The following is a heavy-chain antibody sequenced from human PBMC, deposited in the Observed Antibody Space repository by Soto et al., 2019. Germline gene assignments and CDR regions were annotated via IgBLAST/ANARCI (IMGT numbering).Heavy chain of an antibody. CDR1: GFTFSSYG. CDR3: ARDRNRYCSSTSCFYFDY. D-gene: IGHD2-2*01. J-gene: IGHJ4*02. V-gene: IGHV3-33*01. CDR2: IWYDGSNK. Sequence: PGWSLRLSCAASGFTFSSYGMHWVRQAPGKGLEWVAVIWYDGSNKYYADSVKGRFTISRDNSKNTLYLQMNSLRAEDTAVYYCARDRNRYCSSTSCFYFDYWGQGTLVTVSS.